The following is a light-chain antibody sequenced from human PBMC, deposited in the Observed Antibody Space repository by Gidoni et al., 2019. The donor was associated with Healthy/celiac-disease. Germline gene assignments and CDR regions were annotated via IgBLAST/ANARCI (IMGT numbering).Light chain of an antibody. Sequence: FMLTQPHSVSESPGKTVTISCTGSSGSIASNYVQWYQQPPGSAPTTVIYEDNQRPSGVPDRFSGSIDSSSNSASLTISGLKTEDEADYYCQSYDSSNYVVFGGGTKLTVL. CDR1: SGSIASNY. J-gene: IGLJ2*01. V-gene: IGLV6-57*02. CDR2: EDN. CDR3: QSYDSSNYVV.